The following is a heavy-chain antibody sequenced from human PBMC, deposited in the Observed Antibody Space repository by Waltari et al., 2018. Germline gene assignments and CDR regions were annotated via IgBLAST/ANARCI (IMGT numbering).Heavy chain of an antibody. CDR3: VRGSTDWRGIDY. CDR2: ISPHGSDT. D-gene: IGHD3-9*01. V-gene: IGHV3-74*01. CDR1: GFSFSSKW. J-gene: IGHJ4*02. Sequence: EVQLLESGGGFVQSGGSLRLSCLASGFSFSSKWMYWVRQPPGKGLVCVASISPHGSDTFYEESLEGRFTISRDNAENTLSLQVDSLRAEDTGIYYCVRGSTDWRGIDYWGQGTLVTVSS.